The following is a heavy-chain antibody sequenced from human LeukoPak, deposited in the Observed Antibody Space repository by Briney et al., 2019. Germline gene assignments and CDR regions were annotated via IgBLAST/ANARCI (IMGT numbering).Heavy chain of an antibody. CDR2: IYYSGST. V-gene: IGHV4-59*08. Sequence: SETLSLTCTVSGGSISSYYWSWIRQPPGKGLEWTGYIYYSGSTNYNPSLKSRVTISVDTSKNQFSLKLSSVTAADTAVYYCARGREPNRPYDAFDIWGQGTMVTVSS. D-gene: IGHD1-26*01. CDR3: ARGREPNRPYDAFDI. J-gene: IGHJ3*02. CDR1: GGSISSYY.